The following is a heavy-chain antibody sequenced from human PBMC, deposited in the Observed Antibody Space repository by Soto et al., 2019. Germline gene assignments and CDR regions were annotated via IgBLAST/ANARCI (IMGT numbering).Heavy chain of an antibody. CDR2: INPKSGGS. D-gene: IGHD2-8*01. V-gene: IGHV1-2*04. CDR1: GYSFTDYH. J-gene: IGHJ6*02. Sequence: ASVKVSCKASGYSFTDYHIHWVRQAPGQGLEWLGRINPKSGGSSTAQKFQGWVTMTRDRSISTVYMELTRLRSDDTAVYFCARGHSTDCSNGVCSFFYNHEMDVWGQGTTVTSP. CDR3: ARGHSTDCSNGVCSFFYNHEMDV.